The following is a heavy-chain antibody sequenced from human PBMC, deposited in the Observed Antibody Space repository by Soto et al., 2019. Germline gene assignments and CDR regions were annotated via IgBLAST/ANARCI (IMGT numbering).Heavy chain of an antibody. Sequence: SETLSLTCTVSGGSISSSSYYWGWIRQPPGKGLEWIGSIYYSGSTYYNPSLKSRVTISVDTSKNQFSLKLSSVTAADTAVYYCARKGGGLVDLYNWFDPWGQGTLVTVSS. J-gene: IGHJ5*02. CDR2: IYYSGST. V-gene: IGHV4-39*01. CDR1: GGSISSSSYY. D-gene: IGHD3-16*01. CDR3: ARKGGGLVDLYNWFDP.